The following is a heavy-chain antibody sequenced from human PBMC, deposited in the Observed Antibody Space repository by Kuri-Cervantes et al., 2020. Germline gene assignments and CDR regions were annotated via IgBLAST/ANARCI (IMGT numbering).Heavy chain of an antibody. V-gene: IGHV4-61*02. J-gene: IGHJ4*02. CDR1: GGSISSGSYY. CDR3: AREQAVAALLDY. Sequence: LRLSCAVSGGSISSGSYYWSWIRQPAGKGLEWIGRIYTSGSTNYNPSLKSRVTISVDTSKNQFSLKLSSVTAADTAVYYCAREQAVAALLDYWGQGTLVTVSS. D-gene: IGHD6-19*01. CDR2: IYTSGST.